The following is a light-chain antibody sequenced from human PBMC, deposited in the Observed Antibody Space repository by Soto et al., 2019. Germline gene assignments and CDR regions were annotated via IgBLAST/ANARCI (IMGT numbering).Light chain of an antibody. CDR1: QSVSSN. V-gene: IGKV3-15*01. Sequence: EILLTQSPATLSLSPGESSPLSCRASQSVSSNLAWYQQKPGQAPRLLIYGASTRATGIPARFSGSGSGTDFTLTISRLEPEDFTVYYCQQYNKWPLTFGQGTKVDI. J-gene: IGKJ1*01. CDR2: GAS. CDR3: QQYNKWPLT.